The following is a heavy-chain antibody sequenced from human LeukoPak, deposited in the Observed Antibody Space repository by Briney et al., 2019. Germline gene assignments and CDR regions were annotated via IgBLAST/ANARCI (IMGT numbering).Heavy chain of an antibody. V-gene: IGHV4-34*01. J-gene: IGHJ4*02. CDR2: INHSGST. CDR3: ARGRCPDY. CDR1: GFTFSSYW. Sequence: GSLRLSCAASGFTFSSYWMSWVRQPPGKGLEWIGEINHSGSTNYNPSLKSRVTISVDTSKNQFSLKLSSVTAADTAVYYCARGRCPDYWGQGTLVTVSS.